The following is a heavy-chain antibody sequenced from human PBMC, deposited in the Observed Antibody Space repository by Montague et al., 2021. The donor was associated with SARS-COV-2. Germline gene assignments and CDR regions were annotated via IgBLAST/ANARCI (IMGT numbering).Heavy chain of an antibody. J-gene: IGHJ4*02. CDR3: ARYGKTRIAMIVVVIGYSDY. CDR2: IYYSGST. D-gene: IGHD3-22*01. Sequence: SETLSLTCTVSGGSISSSSYYWGWIRQPPGKGLEWIGSIYYSGSTYYNPSLKSRVTISVDTSKNQFSLKLSSVTAADTAVYYCARYGKTRIAMIVVVIGYSDYWGQGTLVTVSS. V-gene: IGHV4-39*01. CDR1: GGSISSSSYY.